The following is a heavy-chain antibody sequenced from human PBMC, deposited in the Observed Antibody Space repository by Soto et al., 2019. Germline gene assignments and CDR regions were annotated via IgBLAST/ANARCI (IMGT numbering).Heavy chain of an antibody. CDR1: GFSFAGYW. D-gene: IGHD3-22*01. V-gene: IGHV5-10-1*01. CDR3: ARQIYDSDTGPNFQYYFDS. CDR2: IDPSDSQT. J-gene: IGHJ4*02. Sequence: PGESLKISCKGSGFSFAGYWITWVRQKPGKGLEWMGRIDPSDSQTYYSPSFRGHVTISATKSITTVFLQWSSLRASDTAMYYCARQIYDSDTGPNFQYYFDSWGQGTPVTVSS.